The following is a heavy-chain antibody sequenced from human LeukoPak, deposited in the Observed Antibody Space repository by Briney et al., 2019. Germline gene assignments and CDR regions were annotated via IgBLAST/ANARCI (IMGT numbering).Heavy chain of an antibody. Sequence: PGGSLRLSCAASGFTFSVYFMNWVRQAPGKGLEWGSYISGSSSTIYYADSVKGRFTISRDNGKNTLYLQMNSLRAEDTAVYYCARGSTYYDSSGLVPFDYWGQGTLVTVSS. CDR2: ISGSSSTI. CDR1: GFTFSVYF. D-gene: IGHD3-22*01. CDR3: ARGSTYYDSSGLVPFDY. V-gene: IGHV3-48*01. J-gene: IGHJ4*02.